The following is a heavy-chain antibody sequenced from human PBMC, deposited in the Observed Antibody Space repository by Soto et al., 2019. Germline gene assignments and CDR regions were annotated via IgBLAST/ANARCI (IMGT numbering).Heavy chain of an antibody. V-gene: IGHV4-31*03. J-gene: IGHJ5*02. D-gene: IGHD2-2*01. CDR3: ARYCSSTSCYSGWFDP. CDR1: GGSISSGGYY. CDR2: IYYSGST. Sequence: SETLSLTCTVSGGSISSGGYYWSWIRQHPGKGLEWIGYIYYSGSTYYNPSLKSRVTISVDTSKNQFSLELSSVTAADTAVYYCARYCSSTSCYSGWFDPWGQGTLVTVSS.